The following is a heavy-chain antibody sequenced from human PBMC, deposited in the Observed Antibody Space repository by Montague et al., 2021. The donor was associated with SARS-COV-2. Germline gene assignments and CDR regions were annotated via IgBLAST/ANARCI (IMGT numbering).Heavy chain of an antibody. Sequence: PALVKPTQTLTLTCTFSGFSLSTSGMCVSWIRQPPGKALEWLARSDWXXXKYYSTSLKTRLTISKDTSKHQVVLTMTNMDPVDTATYYCAREYSSGVYFDYWGQGTLVTVSS. D-gene: IGHD6-19*01. CDR2: SDWXXXK. CDR3: AREYSSGVYFDY. J-gene: IGHJ4*02. CDR1: GFSLSTSGMC. V-gene: IGHV2-70*11.